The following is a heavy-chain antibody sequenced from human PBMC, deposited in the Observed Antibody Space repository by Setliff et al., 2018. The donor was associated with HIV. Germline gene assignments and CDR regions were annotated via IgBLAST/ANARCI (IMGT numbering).Heavy chain of an antibody. J-gene: IGHJ4*02. CDR2: INPNSGAT. Sequence: ASVKVSCKASGYTFTGYYPHWVRQAPGQGLEWMGWINPNSGATNYAQRFQGRVTMTRDTSINTAYMELSRLRSDDTAVYYCARQLSNSLDFWGQGALVTVSS. CDR1: GYTFTGYY. CDR3: ARQLSNSLDF. V-gene: IGHV1-2*02. D-gene: IGHD1-1*01.